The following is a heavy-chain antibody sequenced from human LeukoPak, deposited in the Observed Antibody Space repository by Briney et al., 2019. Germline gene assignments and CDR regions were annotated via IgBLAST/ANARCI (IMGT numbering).Heavy chain of an antibody. D-gene: IGHD4-23*01. CDR3: SRVYQDGNSDPYY. Sequence: GGSLRLSCAASGFTFSSYSMNWVRQAPGKGLEWVSYISSRSSTIYYADSVKGRFTISGDNAKNSLYLQMNSLRAEDTAVYYCSRVYQDGNSDPYYWGQGTLVTVSS. CDR1: GFTFSSYS. CDR2: ISSRSSTI. V-gene: IGHV3-48*04. J-gene: IGHJ4*02.